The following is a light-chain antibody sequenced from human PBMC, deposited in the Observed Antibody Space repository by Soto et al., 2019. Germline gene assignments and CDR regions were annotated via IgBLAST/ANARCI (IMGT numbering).Light chain of an antibody. Sequence: QSVLTQPPSVSGAPGQRVTISCTGSSSNIGAGYDVHWYQQLPGTAPKLLIYGNSNRPSGVPDRFSGSKSGTSASLAITGLQDEDDSRLSGYVVFGGGTKLTVL. CDR3: YVV. V-gene: IGLV1-40*01. CDR1: SSNIGAGYD. CDR2: GNS. J-gene: IGLJ2*01.